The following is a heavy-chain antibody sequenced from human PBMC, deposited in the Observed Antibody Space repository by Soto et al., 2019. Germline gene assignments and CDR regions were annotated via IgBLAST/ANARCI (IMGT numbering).Heavy chain of an antibody. CDR3: ARMESFGSLNWFDP. Sequence: ASVKVSCKASGYTFTNNDVSWVRQTTGQGLEWMGWMNPGSGDTGYAQKFQGRVTMTRDISIATAYMELNSLTSEDTAIYYCARMESFGSLNWFDPWGQGTLVTVSS. CDR1: GYTFTNND. J-gene: IGHJ5*02. CDR2: MNPGSGDT. V-gene: IGHV1-8*02. D-gene: IGHD5-18*01.